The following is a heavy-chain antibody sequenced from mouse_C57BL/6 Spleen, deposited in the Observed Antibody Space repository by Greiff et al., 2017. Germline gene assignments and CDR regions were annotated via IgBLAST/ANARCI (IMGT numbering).Heavy chain of an antibody. Sequence: QVQLKQSGAELARPGASVKLSCKASGYTFTSYGISWVKQRTGQGLEWIGEIYPRSGNTYYNEKFKGKATLTADKSSSTAYMELRSLTSEDSAVYFCARTLIYYGYDDDLYYAMDYWGQGTSVTVSS. J-gene: IGHJ4*01. CDR2: IYPRSGNT. CDR3: ARTLIYYGYDDDLYYAMDY. V-gene: IGHV1-81*01. CDR1: GYTFTSYG. D-gene: IGHD2-2*01.